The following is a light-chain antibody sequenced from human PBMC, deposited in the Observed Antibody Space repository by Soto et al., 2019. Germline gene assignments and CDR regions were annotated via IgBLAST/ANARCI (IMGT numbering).Light chain of an antibody. CDR3: QHRSNWPWT. CDR1: QSVSSY. J-gene: IGKJ1*01. Sequence: EIVLTQSPATLSLSPGERATLSCRASQSVSSYLAWYQQKPGQAPRLLIYDASNRATGSPARFSGSGSGTDITLTISSLEPEDFAVYYCQHRSNWPWTFGQGTKVEIK. CDR2: DAS. V-gene: IGKV3-11*01.